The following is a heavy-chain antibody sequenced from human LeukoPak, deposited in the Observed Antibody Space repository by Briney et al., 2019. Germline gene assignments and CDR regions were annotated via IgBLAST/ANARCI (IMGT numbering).Heavy chain of an antibody. D-gene: IGHD1-7*01. CDR3: ARANWNYGAYFHY. CDR1: GFTFSTYS. Sequence: GGSLRLSCAASGFTFSTYSMNWVRQAPGKGLEWVSYISSSSSTIYYADSVQGRFTISRDNAKNSLYLQMNSLRAEDTAVYYCARANWNYGAYFHYWGQGTLVTVSS. CDR2: ISSSSSTI. J-gene: IGHJ4*02. V-gene: IGHV3-48*01.